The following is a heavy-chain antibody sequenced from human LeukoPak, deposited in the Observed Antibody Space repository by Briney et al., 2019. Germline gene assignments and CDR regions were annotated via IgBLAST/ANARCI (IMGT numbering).Heavy chain of an antibody. CDR3: ARDIMAGTHGRYYYYGMDV. D-gene: IGHD6-19*01. CDR2: ISSNGGST. V-gene: IGHV3-64*01. CDR1: GFTFSSYA. J-gene: IGHJ6*02. Sequence: GGSLRLSCAASGFTFSSYAMHWVRQAPGKGLEYVSAISSNGGSTYYANSVKGRFTISRDNSKNTLYLQMGSLRAEDMAVYYCARDIMAGTHGRYYYYGMDVWGQGTTVTVSS.